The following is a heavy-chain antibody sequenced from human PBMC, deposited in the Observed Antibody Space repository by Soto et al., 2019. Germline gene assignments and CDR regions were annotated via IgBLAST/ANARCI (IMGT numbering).Heavy chain of an antibody. CDR1: GYTFTSYG. V-gene: IGHV1-18*01. CDR2: ISAHNGNT. J-gene: IGHJ4*02. D-gene: IGHD1-1*01. CDR3: ARGRYGDY. Sequence: QVNLVKSGAEVKKPGASVKVSCKGSGYTFTSYGITWVRQAPGQGLEWMGWISAHNGNTDYAQKLQGRVTVTRDTSTSTAYMELRSLRSDDTAVYYCARGRYGDYWGQGALVTVSS.